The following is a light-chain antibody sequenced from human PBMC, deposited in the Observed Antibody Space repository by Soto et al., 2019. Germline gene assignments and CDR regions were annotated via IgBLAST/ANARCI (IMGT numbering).Light chain of an antibody. V-gene: IGKV3D-20*02. CDR3: HQRSDWPPVT. CDR1: QFVSSTY. CDR2: GEA. Sequence: EVVLTQSPATLSLSPGARATLSCRASQFVSSTYLAWYQQKPGQAPRLLIYGEASRATGMPDRFSGSGSGTDFTLTISRLEPEDFAVYYCHQRSDWPPVTFGGGTKVDIK. J-gene: IGKJ4*02.